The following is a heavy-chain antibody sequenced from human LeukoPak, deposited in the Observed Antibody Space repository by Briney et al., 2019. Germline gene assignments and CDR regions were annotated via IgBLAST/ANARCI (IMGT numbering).Heavy chain of an antibody. D-gene: IGHD3-22*01. Sequence: PGGSLRLSCAASGFTFSSYWMYWVRQAPGKGPVWVACINTDGSSLNYADSVKGRFTISRDNAKNTLYLQMNSPGAEDTAVYYCVRRINYYDSSGYYYVRYFDSWGQGTLVAVSS. V-gene: IGHV3-74*01. CDR1: GFTFSSYW. CDR2: INTDGSSL. J-gene: IGHJ4*02. CDR3: VRRINYYDSSGYYYVRYFDS.